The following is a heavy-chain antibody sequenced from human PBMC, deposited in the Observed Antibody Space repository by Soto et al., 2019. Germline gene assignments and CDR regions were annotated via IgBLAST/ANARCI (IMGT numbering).Heavy chain of an antibody. CDR1: GGTLSSYA. CDR2: ISAYNGNT. J-gene: IGHJ4*02. D-gene: IGHD2-15*01. Sequence: ASVKVSCKASGGTLSSYAISWVRQAPGQGLEWMGWISAYNGNTNYAQKLQGRVTMTTDTSTSTAYLELRSLRSDDTAVYYCAREDRIRSWAAYWGQGTLVTVSS. V-gene: IGHV1-18*01. CDR3: AREDRIRSWAAY.